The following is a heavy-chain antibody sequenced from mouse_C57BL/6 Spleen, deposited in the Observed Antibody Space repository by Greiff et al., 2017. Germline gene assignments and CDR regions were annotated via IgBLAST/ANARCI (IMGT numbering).Heavy chain of an antibody. J-gene: IGHJ3*01. Sequence: QVQLQQSGTELVKPGASVKLSCKASGYTFTSYWMHWVKQRPGQGLEWIGNINPSNGGTNYNEKFKSKATLTVDKSSSTAYMPLSSLTSADSAVSYCASFYYLAWFAYWGQGTLVTVSA. V-gene: IGHV1-53*01. D-gene: IGHD2-1*01. CDR1: GYTFTSYW. CDR2: INPSNGGT. CDR3: ASFYYLAWFAY.